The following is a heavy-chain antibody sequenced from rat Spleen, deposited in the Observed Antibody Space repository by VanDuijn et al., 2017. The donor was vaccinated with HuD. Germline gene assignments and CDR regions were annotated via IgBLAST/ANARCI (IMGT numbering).Heavy chain of an antibody. CDR3: TTGDSDVSTEGIVY. J-gene: IGHJ2*01. CDR2: ISTGGGST. CDR1: GFTFSNYY. Sequence: EVQLVKSGGGLVQPGRSLKLSCAASGFTFSNYYMAWVRQAPTKGLEWVAYISTGGGSTYYRDSVKGRFTISRDNAKSTLYLQMDSLRSEDTATYYCTTGDSDVSTEGIVYWGQGVMVTVSS. D-gene: IGHD1-11*01. V-gene: IGHV5-27*01.